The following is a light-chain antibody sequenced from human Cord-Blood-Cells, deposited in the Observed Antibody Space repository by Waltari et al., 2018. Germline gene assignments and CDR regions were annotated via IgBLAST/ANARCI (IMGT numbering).Light chain of an antibody. J-gene: IGLJ3*02. CDR2: STN. Sequence: QTVVTQEPSFSVSPGGTVTLTCGLSSGSVSTIYYPSWYPQTPGQAPPTLIYSTNTRSSGVPDRFSGSILGNKAALTITGAQADDESDYYCVLYMGSGIWVFGGGTKLTVL. V-gene: IGLV8-61*01. CDR3: VLYMGSGIWV. CDR1: SGSVSTIYY.